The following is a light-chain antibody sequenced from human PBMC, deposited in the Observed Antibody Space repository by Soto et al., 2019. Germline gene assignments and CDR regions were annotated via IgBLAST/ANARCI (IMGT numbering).Light chain of an antibody. CDR3: QQSNSFPYT. V-gene: IGKV1-12*01. Sequence: DIQVTQSPSSVSASVGDRVTITCRATRGISRWLAWYQQKPGKAPKLLIYGASYLQSGVPSRFSGSGSGTDFTLTINSLQPDDFATYYGQQSNSFPYTFGQGTKLEI. J-gene: IGKJ2*01. CDR2: GAS. CDR1: RGISRW.